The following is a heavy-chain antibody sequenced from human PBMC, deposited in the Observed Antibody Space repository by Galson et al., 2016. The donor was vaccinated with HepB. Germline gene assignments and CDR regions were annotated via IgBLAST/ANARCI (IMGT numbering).Heavy chain of an antibody. Sequence: SVKVSCKASGGTFSSFGFSWVRQAPGQGLEWMGGIIPILGTADYARNFHGRVTITADESTSTVYMELSSLRSEDTAVYYCAGAPVDRGVVHSYYYYGMDVWGQGSTVIVSS. V-gene: IGHV1-69*13. D-gene: IGHD3-10*01. CDR1: GGTFSSFG. CDR2: IIPILGTA. CDR3: AGAPVDRGVVHSYYYYGMDV. J-gene: IGHJ6*02.